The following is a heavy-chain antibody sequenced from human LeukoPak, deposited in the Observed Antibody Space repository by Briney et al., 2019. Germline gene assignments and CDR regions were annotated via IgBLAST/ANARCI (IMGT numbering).Heavy chain of an antibody. V-gene: IGHV5-10-1*01. Sequence: PGESLKISCKGSGYSFTSYWIGWVRQMPGKGLEWMGRIDPSDSYTNYGPSFQGHVTISADKSISTAYLQWSSLKASDTAMYYCARHVRYYYGMDVWGKGTTVTVSS. D-gene: IGHD2-8*01. CDR2: IDPSDSYT. CDR1: GYSFTSYW. J-gene: IGHJ6*04. CDR3: ARHVRYYYGMDV.